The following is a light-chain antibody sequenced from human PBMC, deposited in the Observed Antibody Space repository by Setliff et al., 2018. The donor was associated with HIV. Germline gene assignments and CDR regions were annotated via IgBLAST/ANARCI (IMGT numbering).Light chain of an antibody. CDR3: ASYTSSSTRV. Sequence: QSALAQPASVSGSPGQSITISCTGTNSDVGGYNYVSWFQQHPGKAPKLIISEVTNQPSGVSDRFSGSKSGNTASLSISGLQPEDEADYYCASYTSSSTRVFGTGTKVTVL. V-gene: IGLV2-14*01. CDR2: EVT. J-gene: IGLJ1*01. CDR1: NSDVGGYNY.